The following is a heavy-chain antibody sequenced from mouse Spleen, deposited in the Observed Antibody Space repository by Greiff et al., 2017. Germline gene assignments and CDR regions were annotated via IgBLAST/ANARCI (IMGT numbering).Heavy chain of an antibody. CDR1: GYTFTDYY. CDR3: AREGGNYFDY. Sequence: QVQLQQSGAELVRPGASVKLSCKASGYTFTDYYINWVKQRPGQGLEWIARIYPGSGNTYYNEKFKGKATLTAEKSSSTAYMQLSSLTSEDSAVYFCAREGGNYFDYWGQGTTLTVSS. CDR2: IYPGSGNT. V-gene: IGHV1-76*01. J-gene: IGHJ2*01.